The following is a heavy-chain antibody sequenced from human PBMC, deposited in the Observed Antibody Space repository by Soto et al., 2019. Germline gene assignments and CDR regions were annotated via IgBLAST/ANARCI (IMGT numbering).Heavy chain of an antibody. CDR1: GFTVSDNY. V-gene: IGHV3-66*01. CDR3: AREYIVATTRWGGFDI. Sequence: GGSLRLSCAASGFTVSDNYMSWVRQDPGKGLEWVSVIYSDGSTYYTDSVKGRFTISRDNSKNTLYLQMNSLRAEDTAVYYCAREYIVATTRWGGFDIWGQGTMVTVSS. D-gene: IGHD5-12*01. CDR2: IYSDGST. J-gene: IGHJ3*02.